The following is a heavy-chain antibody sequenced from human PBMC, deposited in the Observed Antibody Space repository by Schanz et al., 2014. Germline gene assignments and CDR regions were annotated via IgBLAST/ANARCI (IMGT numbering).Heavy chain of an antibody. V-gene: IGHV1-18*01. D-gene: IGHD2-2*01. CDR2: ISPYTGNT. CDR3: ARDRRRYCSTASCLHDNWFDP. CDR1: GYTFSDYG. J-gene: IGHJ5*02. Sequence: QVHLVQSGAEVKKPGASVKVSCKTSGYTFSDYGITWVRQAPGQGLEWVGWISPYTGNTNYAQKVQGRVTMTTDTSTGTAYMELRSLRSDDTAVYYCARDRRRYCSTASCLHDNWFDPWGQGTLVIVSS.